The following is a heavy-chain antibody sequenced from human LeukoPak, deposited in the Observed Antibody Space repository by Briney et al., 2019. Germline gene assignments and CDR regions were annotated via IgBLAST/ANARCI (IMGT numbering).Heavy chain of an antibody. V-gene: IGHV3-30*02. CDR2: IWYDGSNK. J-gene: IGHJ3*02. CDR1: GFTFSNYG. Sequence: GGSLRLSCAASGFTFSNYGMHWVRQAPGKGLEWVALIWYDGSNKYYADSVKGRFTISRDNSKNTLYLQMNSLRAEDTAVYYCAKEGSDAFDIWGQGTMVTVSS. CDR3: AKEGSDAFDI.